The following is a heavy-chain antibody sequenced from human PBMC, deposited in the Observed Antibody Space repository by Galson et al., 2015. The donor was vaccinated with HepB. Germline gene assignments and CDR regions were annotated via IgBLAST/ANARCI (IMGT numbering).Heavy chain of an antibody. V-gene: IGHV3-48*02. CDR1: GFTFSSYS. CDR2: ISSSSSTI. D-gene: IGHD2-2*02. Sequence: SLRLSCAASGFTFSSYSMNWVRQAPGKGLEWVSYISSSSSTIYYADSVKGRFTISRDNAKNSLYLQMNSLRDEDTAVYYCARGCVGYCSSTSCYSWGQGTLVTVSS. J-gene: IGHJ4*02. CDR3: ARGCVGYCSSTSCYS.